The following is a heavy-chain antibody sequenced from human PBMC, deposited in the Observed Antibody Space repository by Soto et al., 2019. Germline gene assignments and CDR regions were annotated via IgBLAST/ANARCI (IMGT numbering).Heavy chain of an antibody. CDR1: GGSISNYY. Sequence: KTSETLSLTCTVSGGSISNYYWSWIRQSAEKRLEWIGRVSSTGSSYYNPSLKSRVTISVDTSKNQVSLNLTSVTAADTAVYYCARGVPVAGTDWFDPWGQGTLVTVSS. D-gene: IGHD6-19*01. CDR3: ARGVPVAGTDWFDP. V-gene: IGHV4-4*07. CDR2: VSSTGSS. J-gene: IGHJ5*02.